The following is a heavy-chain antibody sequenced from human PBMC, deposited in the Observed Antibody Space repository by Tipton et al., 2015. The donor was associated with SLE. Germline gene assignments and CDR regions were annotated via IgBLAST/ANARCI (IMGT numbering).Heavy chain of an antibody. D-gene: IGHD1-1*01. CDR3: ARGRRQLERPLTY. CDR2: IQHNGAT. Sequence: GLVKPSETLSLSCVVYNGSFSGYFWSWIRQPPGKGPEWIAEIQHNGATTYSPSLESRLTILVDKSKNQFSLRLTSVTAADTAVYYCARGRRQLERPLTYWGQGTLVNVSS. V-gene: IGHV4-34*01. J-gene: IGHJ4*02. CDR1: NGSFSGYF.